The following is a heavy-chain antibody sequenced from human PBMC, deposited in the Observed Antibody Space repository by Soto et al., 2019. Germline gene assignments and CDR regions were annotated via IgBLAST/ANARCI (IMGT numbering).Heavy chain of an antibody. CDR2: MNPNSGNT. V-gene: IGHV1-8*01. D-gene: IGHD2-15*01. CDR1: AYTFTSYD. J-gene: IGHJ6*03. Sequence: ASVKVSCKASAYTFTSYDINWVRQATGQGLEWMGWMNPNSGNTGYAQKFQGRVTMTRNTSISTAYMELSSLRSEDTAVYYCARGDCSGGSCTGYYYYYMDVWGKETTVTVSS. CDR3: ARGDCSGGSCTGYYYYYMDV.